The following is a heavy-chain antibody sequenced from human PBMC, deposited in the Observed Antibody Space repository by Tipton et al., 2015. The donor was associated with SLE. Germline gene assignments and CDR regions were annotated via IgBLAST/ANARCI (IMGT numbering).Heavy chain of an antibody. CDR2: IYPGDSET. Sequence: QLVQSGAEVKQPGESVKMSCKGSGYNFPSYYIGWARRMSGRGLEWMGLIYPGDSETRYSPSFQGQVIISADKSISTAYLQLTSLKASDTAMYYCARSISFTDRSFDSWGQGTLVTHSS. D-gene: IGHD3-22*01. V-gene: IGHV5-51*03. CDR3: ARSISFTDRSFDS. J-gene: IGHJ4*02. CDR1: GYNFPSYY.